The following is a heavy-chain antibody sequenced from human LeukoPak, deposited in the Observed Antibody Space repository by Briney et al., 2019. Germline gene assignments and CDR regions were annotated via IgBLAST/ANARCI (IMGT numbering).Heavy chain of an antibody. V-gene: IGHV1-46*01. CDR1: GYTFTSYF. CDR3: AILHGFCSGGSCYSDFDY. J-gene: IGHJ4*03. D-gene: IGHD2-15*01. Sequence: GASVRLSCKASGYTFTSYFMHWVRQAPGQGLEWMGIINPSGGSTSYAQMFQGRVTMTRDTSTSTVYMELSSLRSGDTAVYYCAILHGFCSGGSCYSDFDYWGHGNLGSVSS. CDR2: INPSGGST.